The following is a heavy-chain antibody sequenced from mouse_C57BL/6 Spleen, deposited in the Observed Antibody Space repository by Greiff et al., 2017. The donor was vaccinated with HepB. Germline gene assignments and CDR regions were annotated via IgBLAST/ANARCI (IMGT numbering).Heavy chain of an antibody. CDR1: GFTFSSYG. V-gene: IGHV5-6*02. J-gene: IGHJ4*01. D-gene: IGHD2-2*01. CDR2: ISSGGSYT. CDR3: AREGYDGGFYDMDY. Sequence: EVKLVESGGDLVKPGGSLKLSCAASGFTFSSYGMSWVRQTPDKRLEWVATISSGGSYTYYPDSVKGRFTISRDNAKNTLYLQMSSLKSEDTAMYYCAREGYDGGFYDMDYWGQGTSVTVSS.